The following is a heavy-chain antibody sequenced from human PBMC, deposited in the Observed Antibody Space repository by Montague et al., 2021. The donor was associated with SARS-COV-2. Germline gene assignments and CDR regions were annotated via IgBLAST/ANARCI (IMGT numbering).Heavy chain of an antibody. Sequence: SLRLSCAASGFTFDDYAMHWVRQAPGKGPEWVCVINWDGGSTYYVDSVKGRFTISRDNSKKSLYLQMNSLRAEDTALYYCAKGSATVTTLDAFDIWGQGTMVTVSS. D-gene: IGHD4-17*01. CDR1: GFTFDDYA. CDR2: INWDGGST. CDR3: AKGSATVTTLDAFDI. J-gene: IGHJ3*02. V-gene: IGHV3-43D*03.